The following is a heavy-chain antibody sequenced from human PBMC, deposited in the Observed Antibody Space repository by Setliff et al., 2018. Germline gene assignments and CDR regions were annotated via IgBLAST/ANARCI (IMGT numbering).Heavy chain of an antibody. CDR3: ARMSGFQYIDV. CDR2: IYTSWST. D-gene: IGHD3-3*01. V-gene: IGHV4-61*09. Sequence: SETLSLTCTVSDDSISSRHYYWSWIRQPAGKELEWIGQIYTSWSTNYNPSLKSRVTISLDTSKTQFSLSLTTVTAEDTAVYYCARMSGFQYIDVWDKGTTVTVSS. J-gene: IGHJ6*03. CDR1: DDSISSRHYY.